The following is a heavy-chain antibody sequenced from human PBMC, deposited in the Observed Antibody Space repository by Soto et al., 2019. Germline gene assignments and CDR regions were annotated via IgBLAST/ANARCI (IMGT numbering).Heavy chain of an antibody. V-gene: IGHV3-30-3*01. CDR1: GFTFSSYA. CDR2: ISYDGSNK. Sequence: GGSLRLSCAASGFTFSSYAVHWVRQAPGKGLEWVAVISYDGSNKYYADSVKGRFTISRDNSKNTLYLQMNSLRAEDTAVYYCAKDPPSSGWYPSYFDYWGQGTLVTVSS. CDR3: AKDPPSSGWYPSYFDY. D-gene: IGHD6-19*01. J-gene: IGHJ4*02.